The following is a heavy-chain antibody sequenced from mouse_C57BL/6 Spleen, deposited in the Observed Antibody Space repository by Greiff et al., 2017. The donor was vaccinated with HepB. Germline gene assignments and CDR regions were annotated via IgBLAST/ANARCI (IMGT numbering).Heavy chain of an antibody. D-gene: IGHD2-3*01. J-gene: IGHJ3*01. CDR1: GYTFTSYW. Sequence: QVQLQQPGAELVRPGSSVKLSCKASGYTFTSYWMHWVKQRPIQGLEWIGNIDPSDSETHYNQKFKDKATLTVDKSSSTAYMQLSSLTSEDSAVYYCARNYGYYGWFAYWGQGTLVTVAA. V-gene: IGHV1-52*01. CDR3: ARNYGYYGWFAY. CDR2: IDPSDSET.